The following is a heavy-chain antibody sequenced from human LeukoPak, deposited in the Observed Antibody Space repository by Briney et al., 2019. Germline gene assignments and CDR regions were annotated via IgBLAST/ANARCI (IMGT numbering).Heavy chain of an antibody. CDR1: GFTFSSYG. CDR3: AKDRDRSSSVPDY. Sequence: GGSLRLSCAASGFTFSSYGMHWVRQAPGKGLEWVAVISYDGSNKYYADSVKGRFTISRDNSKNTLYLQMNSLRAEDTAVYYCAKDRDRSSSVPDYWGQGTLVTVSS. V-gene: IGHV3-30*18. CDR2: ISYDGSNK. D-gene: IGHD6-13*01. J-gene: IGHJ4*02.